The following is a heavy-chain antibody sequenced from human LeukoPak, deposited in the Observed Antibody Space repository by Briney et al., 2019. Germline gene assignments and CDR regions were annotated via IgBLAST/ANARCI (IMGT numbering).Heavy chain of an antibody. V-gene: IGHV3-7*01. D-gene: IGHD2-15*01. CDR3: AREVDRSFGY. CDR1: GFRFTAFW. CDR2: INQESTET. J-gene: IGHJ4*02. Sequence: QTGGSLRLSCAASGFRFTAFWMSWVRQAPGKGPEWVANINQESTETYYVDSVRGRFTISRDNAKNSLSLKMNSLRVEDTAVYYCAREVDRSFGYWGQGNLVTVSS.